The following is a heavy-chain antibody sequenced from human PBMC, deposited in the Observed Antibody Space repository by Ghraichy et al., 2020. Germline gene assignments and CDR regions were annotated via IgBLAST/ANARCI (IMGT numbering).Heavy chain of an antibody. D-gene: IGHD6-19*01. Sequence: GGSLRLSCAASGFTVSSNYMSWVRQAPGKGLEWVSVIYSGGSTYYADSVKGRFTISRDNSKNTLYLQMNSLRAEDTAVYYCARASSPSYYSSGWYYFDYWGQGTLVTVSS. J-gene: IGHJ4*02. CDR1: GFTVSSNY. CDR3: ARASSPSYYSSGWYYFDY. V-gene: IGHV3-66*01. CDR2: IYSGGST.